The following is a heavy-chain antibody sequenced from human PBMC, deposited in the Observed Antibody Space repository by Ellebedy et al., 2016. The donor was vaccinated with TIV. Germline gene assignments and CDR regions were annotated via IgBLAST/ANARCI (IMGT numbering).Heavy chain of an antibody. V-gene: IGHV1-18*01. CDR2: INPYSGNT. D-gene: IGHD5-18*01. CDR1: GYTFSNYV. J-gene: IGHJ4*02. Sequence: AASVKVSCKASGYTFSNYVISWVRQAPGQGLEWMGWINPYSGNTKYVEQLQGRVTMTRDTSTSTIYMELSSLRPEDTAMYYCARGRGYSYGGFDYWGQGTLVTVSS. CDR3: ARGRGYSYGGFDY.